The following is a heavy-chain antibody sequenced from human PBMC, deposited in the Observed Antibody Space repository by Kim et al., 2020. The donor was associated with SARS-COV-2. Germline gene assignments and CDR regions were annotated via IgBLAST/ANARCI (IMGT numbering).Heavy chain of an antibody. CDR3: ARVDYVLLWFGETYAFDI. V-gene: IGHV4-59*13. Sequence: SETLSLTCTVSGGSISSYYWSWIRQPPGKGLEWIGYIYYSGSTNYNPSLKSRVTISVDTSKNQFSLKLSSVTAADTAVYYCARVDYVLLWFGETYAFDIWGQGTMVTVSS. D-gene: IGHD3-10*01. CDR2: IYYSGST. J-gene: IGHJ3*02. CDR1: GGSISSYY.